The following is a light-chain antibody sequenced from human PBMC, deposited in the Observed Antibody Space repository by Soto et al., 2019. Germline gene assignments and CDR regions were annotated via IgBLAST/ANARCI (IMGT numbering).Light chain of an antibody. CDR2: AAS. V-gene: IGKV1-39*01. CDR3: QQSYSLWT. CDR1: QSISSY. J-gene: IGKJ1*01. Sequence: DIPMTQSPSSLSASVGDRVTITCRASQSISSYVNWYQQKPGKAPKLLIYAASSLQSAVPSRFSGSGSGTDFTLTISSLQPEDFATYYCQQSYSLWTFGQGTKVEIK.